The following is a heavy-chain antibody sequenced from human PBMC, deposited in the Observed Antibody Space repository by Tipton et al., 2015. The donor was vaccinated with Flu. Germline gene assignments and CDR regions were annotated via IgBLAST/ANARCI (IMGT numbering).Heavy chain of an antibody. Sequence: TLSLTCTVSGGSISSYYWSWIRQPPGKGLEWIGYIYYTGSTNYNPSLKSRVTISVDTSNNQFSLKLSSVTAADTAVYYCARSTYYYGSGSSDYWGQGSLVTVSS. V-gene: IGHV4-59*01. CDR2: IYYTGST. CDR1: GGSISSYY. CDR3: ARSTYYYGSGSSDY. D-gene: IGHD3-10*01. J-gene: IGHJ4*02.